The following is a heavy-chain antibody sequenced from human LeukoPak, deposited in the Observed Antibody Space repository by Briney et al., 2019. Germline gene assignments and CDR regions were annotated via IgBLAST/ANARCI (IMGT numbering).Heavy chain of an antibody. J-gene: IGHJ4*02. CDR2: INPSGGST. D-gene: IGHD3-10*01. CDR3: ASCAGSGEQYDY. CDR1: GYTFTSYY. Sequence: ASVKVSCKASGYTFTSYYMHWVRQAPGQGLEWMGIINPSGGSTSYAQKFQGRVTMTRDTSTSTVYMELSSLRSEDTAVYYCASCAGSGEQYDYWGQGTLVTVSS. V-gene: IGHV1-46*01.